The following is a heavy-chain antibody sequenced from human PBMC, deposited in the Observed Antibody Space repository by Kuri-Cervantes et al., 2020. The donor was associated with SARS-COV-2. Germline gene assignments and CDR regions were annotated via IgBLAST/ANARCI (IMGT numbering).Heavy chain of an antibody. V-gene: IGHV3-15*07. Sequence: ETLSLTCAASGFTFSNAWMNWVRQAPGKGLEWVGRIKSKTDGGTTDYAAPVKGRFTISRDDSKNTLYLQMNSLKTEDTAVYYCARTPVTYGGDDGVFFDYWGQGSLVTVSS. CDR2: IKSKTDGGTT. D-gene: IGHD4-23*01. CDR1: GFTFSNAW. J-gene: IGHJ4*02. CDR3: ARTPVTYGGDDGVFFDY.